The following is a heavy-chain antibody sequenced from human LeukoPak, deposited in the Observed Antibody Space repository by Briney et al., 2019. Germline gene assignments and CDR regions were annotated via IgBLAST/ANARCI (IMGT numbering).Heavy chain of an antibody. Sequence: SQTLSLTCTVSGGSFSSGSYYWSWIRQPAGKGLEWIGRIYTSGSTNYNPSLKSRVTIAVDTSKNQFSLKLSSVTAADTAVYYCARGGGDWGFHQSDYWGQGTLVTVSS. CDR1: GGSFSSGSYY. V-gene: IGHV4-61*02. CDR3: ARGGGDWGFHQSDY. J-gene: IGHJ4*02. D-gene: IGHD2-21*01. CDR2: IYTSGST.